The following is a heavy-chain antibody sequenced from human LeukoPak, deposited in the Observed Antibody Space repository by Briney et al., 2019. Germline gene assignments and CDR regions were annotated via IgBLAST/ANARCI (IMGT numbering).Heavy chain of an antibody. Sequence: PGGSLRLSCAASGFTFSSYSMNWVRQAPGKGLEWVSSISSSSSYIYYADSVKGRFTISRDNAKNSLYPQMNSLRAEDTAVYYCARDITGSWSIDYWGQGTLITVSS. CDR1: GFTFSSYS. V-gene: IGHV3-21*01. CDR3: ARDITGSWSIDY. D-gene: IGHD6-13*01. CDR2: ISSSSSYI. J-gene: IGHJ4*02.